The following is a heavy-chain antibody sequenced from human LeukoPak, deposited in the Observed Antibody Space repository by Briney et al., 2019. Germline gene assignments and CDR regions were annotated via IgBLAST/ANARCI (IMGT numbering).Heavy chain of an antibody. D-gene: IGHD6-13*01. CDR1: GGSISSSNW. Sequence: PSETLSLTCAVSGGSISSSNWWSWVRPPPGKGLEWIGEINHSGSTNYNPSLKSRVTISVDTSKNQFSLKLSSVTAADTAVYYCARGGGQQLVKYYFDYWGQGTLVTVSS. J-gene: IGHJ4*02. CDR3: ARGGGQQLVKYYFDY. V-gene: IGHV4-4*02. CDR2: INHSGST.